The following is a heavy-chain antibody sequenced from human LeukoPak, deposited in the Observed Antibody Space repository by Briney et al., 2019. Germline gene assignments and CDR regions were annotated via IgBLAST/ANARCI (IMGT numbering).Heavy chain of an antibody. CDR2: INPSGGST. V-gene: IGHV1-46*01. CDR1: GYTFTSYY. D-gene: IGHD3-22*01. CDR3: CRYYYAGLDY. J-gene: IGHJ4*02. Sequence: GESLKISCKGSGYTFTSYYMHWVRQAPGQGLEWMGIINPSGGSTSYAQKFQGRVTMTRDTSTSTVYMELSSLRSEDTAVYYCCRYYYAGLDYWGQGTLVTVSS.